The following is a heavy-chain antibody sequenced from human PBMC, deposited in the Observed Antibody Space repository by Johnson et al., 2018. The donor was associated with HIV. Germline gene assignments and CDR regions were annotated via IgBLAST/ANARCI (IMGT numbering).Heavy chain of an antibody. V-gene: IGHV3-11*04. CDR1: GFTFSDYY. CDR2: ISSSGSTI. Sequence: QVLLVESGGGLVKPGGSLRLSCAASGFTFSDYYMSWIRQAPGKGLEWVSSISSSGSTIYYADSVKGRFTISRDNAKNSLYLQMNSLRAEDTAVYYCARDPPVTTTHNAFDIWGQGTMVTVSS. D-gene: IGHD4-17*01. J-gene: IGHJ3*02. CDR3: ARDPPVTTTHNAFDI.